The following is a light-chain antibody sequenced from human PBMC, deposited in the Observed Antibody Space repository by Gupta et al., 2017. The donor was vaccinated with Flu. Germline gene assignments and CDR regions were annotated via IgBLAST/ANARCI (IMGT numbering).Light chain of an antibody. CDR1: QRVSNSY. V-gene: IGKV3-20*01. CDR3: QLSGRSPPFT. CDR2: GAS. Sequence: DIVLTPSPGTLSLSPGARATLSSRASQRVSNSYLAWYQHKLGRAPRLLIYGASSRATGIPDRFSGSGSGTDFTLTISRLEPEDFAVYYCQLSGRSPPFTFGPGTKVDIK. J-gene: IGKJ3*01.